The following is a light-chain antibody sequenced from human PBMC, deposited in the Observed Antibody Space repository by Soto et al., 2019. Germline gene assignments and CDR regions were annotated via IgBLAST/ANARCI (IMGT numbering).Light chain of an antibody. CDR3: HQRQSWPRT. J-gene: IGKJ1*01. CDR1: QNIRSR. CDR2: DAS. V-gene: IGKV1-5*01. Sequence: DFHMTQSPSTLSASVGDRVTITCRASQNIRSRLAWFQQKPGKAPKLLIYDASSLESGVPQRFSASGTGTDFTLTISDVQPEDFAVYYCHQRQSWPRTFGQGTKVDIK.